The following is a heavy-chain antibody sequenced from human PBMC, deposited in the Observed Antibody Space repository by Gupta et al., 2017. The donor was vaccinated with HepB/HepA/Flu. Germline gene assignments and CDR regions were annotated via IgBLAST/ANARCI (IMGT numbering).Heavy chain of an antibody. CDR3: ARAVAGRRGMDV. D-gene: IGHD6-19*01. CDR2: TYYRSKWYN. CDR1: GDSVSSNSAA. V-gene: IGHV6-1*01. J-gene: IGHJ6*02. Sequence: QVQLQQSGPGLVKPSQTLSLTCAISGDSVSSNSAAWNWIRQSPSRGLGWLGRTYYRSKWYNDYAGSVEGRLTINPDTSKNHISLQLNSVTPEDTAVYYCARAVAGRRGMDVWGQGTTVTVSS.